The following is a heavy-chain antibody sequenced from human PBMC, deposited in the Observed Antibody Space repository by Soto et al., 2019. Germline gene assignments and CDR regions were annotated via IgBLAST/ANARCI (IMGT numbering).Heavy chain of an antibody. V-gene: IGHV4-59*01. CDR1: GGSISSYY. J-gene: IGHJ6*02. Sequence: KPSETLSLTCTVSGGSISSYYWSWIRQPPGKGLEWIGYIYYSGSTNYNPSLKSRVTISADTSKNQFSLKLSSVTAADTAVYYCARDLTTVTTSGYYYYGMDVWGQGTTVTVSS. D-gene: IGHD4-17*01. CDR2: IYYSGST. CDR3: ARDLTTVTTSGYYYYGMDV.